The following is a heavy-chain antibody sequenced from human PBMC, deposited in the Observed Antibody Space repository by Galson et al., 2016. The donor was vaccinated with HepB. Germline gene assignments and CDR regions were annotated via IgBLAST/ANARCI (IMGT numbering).Heavy chain of an antibody. D-gene: IGHD1-1*01. Sequence: SLRLSCAASGFTFSSYGMHWVRQAPGKGLEWVAVILYDGSNKYYADSVKGRFTISRDNTKNTLYLQMNSLRAEDTAVYYCARDDYSGTKKAHFDYWGQGTLVTVSS. V-gene: IGHV3-33*01. CDR1: GFTFSSYG. CDR2: ILYDGSNK. J-gene: IGHJ4*02. CDR3: ARDDYSGTKKAHFDY.